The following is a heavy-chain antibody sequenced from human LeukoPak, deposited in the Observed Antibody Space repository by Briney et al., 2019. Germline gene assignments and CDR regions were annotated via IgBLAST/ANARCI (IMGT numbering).Heavy chain of an antibody. J-gene: IGHJ5*01. V-gene: IGHV3-23*01. D-gene: IGHD3-22*01. CDR2: MCGTAGCT. Sequence: GGSLRLSCQASGFTFYMYAMSWVRQAPGKGLEWVASMCGTAGCTFYPDSVKGRFTISRDNSKNVLYLRMNSLTAEDTAIYYCAKDRPNFHENSGHYYRRDGDSWGQGTLATVS. CDR1: GFTFYMYA. CDR3: AKDRPNFHENSGHYYRRDGDS.